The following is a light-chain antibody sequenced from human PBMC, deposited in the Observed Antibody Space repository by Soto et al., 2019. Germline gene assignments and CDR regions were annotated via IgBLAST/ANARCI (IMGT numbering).Light chain of an antibody. CDR1: SSDVGYYNY. V-gene: IGLV2-8*01. CDR3: CSYAGTNNLI. J-gene: IGLJ2*01. Sequence: QPVLTQPPSASGSPGQSVTISCTGTSSDVGYYNYVSWYQQHPGKAPKLLIYEVSKWPSGVPDRFSGAKSGNTASLTVSGLQAEDEADYYCCSYAGTNNLIFGGGTKLTVL. CDR2: EVS.